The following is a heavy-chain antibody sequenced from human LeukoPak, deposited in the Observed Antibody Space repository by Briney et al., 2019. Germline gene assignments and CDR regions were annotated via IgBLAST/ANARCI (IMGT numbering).Heavy chain of an antibody. J-gene: IGHJ4*02. Sequence: GASVTVSCTASGYTFTDHSMHWVRQAPGQGLEWMGWINPNSGGTRSAQKLQGRGTMTRDTSISTDYMELSRLQSDDTAVYYCARDGACSSTSCQSFDYWGQGTLVTVSS. D-gene: IGHD2-2*01. CDR3: ARDGACSSTSCQSFDY. CDR1: GYTFTDHS. V-gene: IGHV1-2*02. CDR2: INPNSGGT.